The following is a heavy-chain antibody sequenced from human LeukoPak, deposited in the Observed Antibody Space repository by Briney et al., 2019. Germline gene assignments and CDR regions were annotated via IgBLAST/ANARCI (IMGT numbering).Heavy chain of an antibody. D-gene: IGHD3-22*01. CDR1: GYTFTSYG. CDR2: IIPIFGTA. V-gene: IGHV1-69*06. Sequence: SVKVSCKASGYTFTSYGISWVRQAPGQGLEWMGRIIPIFGTANYAQKFQGRVTITADKFTSTAYMEVSSLRSEDTAVYYCARTNYYDSSGYQGAGTYYYGMDVWGQGTTVTVSS. J-gene: IGHJ6*02. CDR3: ARTNYYDSSGYQGAGTYYYGMDV.